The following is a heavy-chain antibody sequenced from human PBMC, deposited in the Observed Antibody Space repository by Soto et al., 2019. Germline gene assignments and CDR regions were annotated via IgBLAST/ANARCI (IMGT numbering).Heavy chain of an antibody. Sequence: GGSLRLSCAASGFTFSSYGMHWVRQAPGKGLEWVAVISYDGSNKYYADSVKGRFTITRDNSKNTLYLQMNSLRAEDTAVYYCAKDLKGSSSWYVVGFDYWGQGTLVTVSS. J-gene: IGHJ4*02. D-gene: IGHD6-13*01. CDR3: AKDLKGSSSWYVVGFDY. CDR2: ISYDGSNK. CDR1: GFTFSSYG. V-gene: IGHV3-30*18.